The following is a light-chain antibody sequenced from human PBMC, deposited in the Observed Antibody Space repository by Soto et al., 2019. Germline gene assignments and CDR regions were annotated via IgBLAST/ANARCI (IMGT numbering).Light chain of an antibody. Sequence: EIVMTQSPATLSVSPGERATLSCRASQSISSSLAWYQQKPGQAPRLLIYGASTRATGIPAGFSGSGSGTDFTLTISSLQSEDFAVYYCQQYGSSPETFGQGTKLEIK. J-gene: IGKJ2*01. CDR2: GAS. CDR3: QQYGSSPET. CDR1: QSISSS. V-gene: IGKV3-15*01.